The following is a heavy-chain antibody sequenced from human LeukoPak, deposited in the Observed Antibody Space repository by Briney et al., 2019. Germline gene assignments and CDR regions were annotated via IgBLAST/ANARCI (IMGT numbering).Heavy chain of an antibody. CDR1: GLTFSNSA. CDR2: ISTSGSDT. Sequence: GGSLRLSCAPSGLTFSNSAMTWVRQAPGKGVEWVSAISTSGSDTIYTDSVKDRFTISRNNSKNSLYLQMNRLRAEATAVYYCAKGGNSAPLDYWGQGTLVTVSS. J-gene: IGHJ4*02. V-gene: IGHV3-23*01. CDR3: AKGGNSAPLDY. D-gene: IGHD1-7*01.